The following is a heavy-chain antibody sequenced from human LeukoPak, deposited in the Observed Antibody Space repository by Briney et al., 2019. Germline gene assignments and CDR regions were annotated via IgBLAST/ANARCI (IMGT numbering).Heavy chain of an antibody. V-gene: IGHV3-21*01. J-gene: IGHJ4*02. Sequence: GGSLGLSCAASGFTFSSYSMNWVRQAPGKGLEWVSSISSSSSYIYYADSVKGRFTISRDNAKNSLYLQMNSLRAEDTAVYYCANHRLSSGYYYRFDYWGQGTLVTVSS. CDR3: ANHRLSSGYYYRFDY. CDR2: ISSSSSYI. CDR1: GFTFSSYS. D-gene: IGHD3-22*01.